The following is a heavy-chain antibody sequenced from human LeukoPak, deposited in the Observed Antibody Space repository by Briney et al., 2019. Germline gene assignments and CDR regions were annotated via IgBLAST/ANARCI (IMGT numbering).Heavy chain of an antibody. V-gene: IGHV3-30-3*01. CDR2: ISYDGSNK. CDR1: RFTFSSYA. Sequence: PGGSLRLSCAASRFTFSSYAMHWVRQAPGKGLEWVAVISYDGSNKYYADSVKGRFTISRDNSKNTLYLQMNSLRAEDTAVYYCARGHSSSWGSYYYGMDVWGQGTTVTVSS. CDR3: ARGHSSSWGSYYYGMDV. J-gene: IGHJ6*02. D-gene: IGHD6-13*01.